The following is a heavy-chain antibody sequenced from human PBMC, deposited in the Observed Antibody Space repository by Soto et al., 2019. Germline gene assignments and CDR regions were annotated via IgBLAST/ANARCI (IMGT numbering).Heavy chain of an antibody. J-gene: IGHJ4*02. CDR2: IYFTGRT. V-gene: IGHV4-31*03. CDR3: ARSITVFGVVIKYYFDY. D-gene: IGHD3-3*01. CDR1: GDSLSSGDSY. Sequence: TSETLSVTCNVSGDSLSSGDSYWTWLRQHPGKGLEWIGYIYFTGRTYYNPSLKSRAIISVDTSKNQFSLQLSSVTAADTAVYYCARSITVFGVVIKYYFDYRGQGTPVTVSS.